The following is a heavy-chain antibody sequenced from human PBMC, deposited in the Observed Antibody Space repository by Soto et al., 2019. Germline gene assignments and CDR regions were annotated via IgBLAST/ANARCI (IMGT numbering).Heavy chain of an antibody. CDR2: MSGSGGST. CDR3: AKDISTLDY. V-gene: IGHV3-23*01. J-gene: IGHJ4*02. D-gene: IGHD1-20*01. CDR1: GFTFRSYA. Sequence: GALRLCCAASGFTFRSYAVSWVRQAKGKGLEWVSAMSGSGGSTYYADSLKGRFTISRDNSKNTLYLQMNSPRAEYTAGYYCAKDISTLDYWGQGTLVTVSS.